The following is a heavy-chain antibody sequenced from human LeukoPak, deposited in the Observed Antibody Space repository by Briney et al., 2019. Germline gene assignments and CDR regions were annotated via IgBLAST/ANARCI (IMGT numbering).Heavy chain of an antibody. CDR1: GGSISSYY. D-gene: IGHD3-10*01. J-gene: IGHJ3*02. Sequence: PSETLSLTCTVPGGSISSYYWSWIRQPPGKGLEWIGYIYYSGSTNYNPSLKSRVTISVDTSKNQFSLKLSSVTAADTAVYYCARGSPSGAFDIWGQGTMVTVSS. CDR3: ARGSPSGAFDI. CDR2: IYYSGST. V-gene: IGHV4-59*01.